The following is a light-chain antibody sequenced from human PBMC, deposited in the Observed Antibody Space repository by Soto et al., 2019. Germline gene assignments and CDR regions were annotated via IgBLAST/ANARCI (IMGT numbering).Light chain of an antibody. V-gene: IGKV1-9*01. CDR1: QGISSY. CDR2: LAS. CDR3: PSLIGFPLS. Sequence: IQFTQYPSSLSASVGDRVTITCRASQGISSYLAWYQQKPGKAPKLLIYLASTLQSGVPSSFIGSGSGTDFSLTISSLQPEDVANYYCPSLIGFPLSFGGGTKLDIK. J-gene: IGKJ4*01.